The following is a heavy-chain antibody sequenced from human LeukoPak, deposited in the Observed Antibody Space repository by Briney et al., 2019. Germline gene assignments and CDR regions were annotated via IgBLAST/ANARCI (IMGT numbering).Heavy chain of an antibody. CDR1: GGCLSSYF. CDR2: IYYSGST. CDR3: ARQPTSWFTSFDS. J-gene: IGHJ4*02. V-gene: IGHV4-59*01. Sequence: SETLSLTCTVSGGCLSSYFWSWIRQPPGKGLEWIAYIYYSGSTNYNPSLKSRVTISVDTSKNQFSLKLSSVTAADTAVYYCARQPTSWFTSFDSWGQGTLVTVSS. D-gene: IGHD2-2*01.